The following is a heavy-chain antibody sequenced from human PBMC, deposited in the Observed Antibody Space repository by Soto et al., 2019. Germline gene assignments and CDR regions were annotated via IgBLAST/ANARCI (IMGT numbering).Heavy chain of an antibody. CDR1: GGSISSNYW. J-gene: IGHJ4*02. CDR3: ATVYRLYRGNYRRYFDC. D-gene: IGHD1-26*01. Sequence: QVQLQESGPGLVKPSGTLSLTCAVSGGSISSNYWWSWVRQPPGKGLEWIGEIYHSGSTNYNPSLKRRVTISVDKSKNQFSLKLSSVTAADTAVYYCATVYRLYRGNYRRYFDCWGQGTLVTVSS. CDR2: IYHSGST. V-gene: IGHV4-4*02.